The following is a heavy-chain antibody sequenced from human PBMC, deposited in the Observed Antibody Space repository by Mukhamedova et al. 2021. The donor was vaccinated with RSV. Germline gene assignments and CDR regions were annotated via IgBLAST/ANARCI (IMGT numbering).Heavy chain of an antibody. Sequence: VRQAPGKGLEWVAFIRYDGSNKYYADSVKGRFTISRDNSKNTLYLQMNSLRAEDTAVYYCAKEGIVVVPAAISYYFDYWGQGTPV. CDR3: AKEGIVVVPAAISYYFDY. D-gene: IGHD2-2*01. J-gene: IGHJ4*02. CDR2: IRYDGSNK. V-gene: IGHV3-30*02.